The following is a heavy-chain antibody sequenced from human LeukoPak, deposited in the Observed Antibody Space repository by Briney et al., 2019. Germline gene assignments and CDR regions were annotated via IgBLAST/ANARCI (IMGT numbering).Heavy chain of an antibody. CDR2: IYYSGST. CDR1: GGSISSSSYY. J-gene: IGHJ5*02. V-gene: IGHV4-39*07. Sequence: PSETLSLTCTVSGGSISSSSYYRGWIRQPPGKGLECIGSIYYSGSTYYNPSLKSRVTISVDTSKNQFSLKLSSVTAADTAVYYCARGLLIYSSNWFDPWGQGTMVTVSS. D-gene: IGHD2-21*01. CDR3: ARGLLIYSSNWFDP.